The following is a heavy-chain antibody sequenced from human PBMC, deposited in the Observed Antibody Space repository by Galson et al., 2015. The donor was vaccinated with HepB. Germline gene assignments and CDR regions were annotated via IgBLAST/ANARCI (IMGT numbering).Heavy chain of an antibody. CDR1: GYTFTNYW. CDR2: INLSGGTT. Sequence: SVKVSCKASGYTFTNYWLHWVRQAPGQGLEWVGIINLSGGTTIYAQKFQDRVTMTRDTSTSTVYMELTSLRSEDTALYYCAKDIGSSLMNWFDPWGQGTLVTVSS. CDR3: AKDIGSSLMNWFDP. D-gene: IGHD6-13*01. J-gene: IGHJ5*02. V-gene: IGHV1-46*01.